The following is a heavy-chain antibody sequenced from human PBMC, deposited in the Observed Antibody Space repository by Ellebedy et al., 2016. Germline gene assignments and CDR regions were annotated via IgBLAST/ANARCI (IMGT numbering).Heavy chain of an antibody. CDR3: AKGMDYFDY. D-gene: IGHD5-24*01. V-gene: IGHV3-23*01. CDR2: ISGNGGST. CDR1: GFTFSSYA. J-gene: IGHJ4*02. Sequence: GESLKISCAASGFTFSSYAMSWVRQAPGKGLEWVSAISGNGGSTFYADSVKGRFTISRDNSKNMLYLQMNSLRAEDTAVHYCAKGMDYFDYWGQGTLVTVSS.